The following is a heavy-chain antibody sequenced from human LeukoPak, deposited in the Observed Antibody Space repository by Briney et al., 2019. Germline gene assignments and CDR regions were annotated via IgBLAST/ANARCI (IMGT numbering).Heavy chain of an antibody. Sequence: GSLRLSCAASGFTFSTYSMHWVRQAPGKGLEWVSSIRSGSTYINYADSVKGRFTISRDDAKNSLYLQMNSLRVEDTAVYYCARSGIFDYWGQGTLVTVSS. CDR1: GFTFSTYS. CDR2: IRSGSTYI. CDR3: ARSGIFDY. V-gene: IGHV3-21*01. D-gene: IGHD6-25*01. J-gene: IGHJ4*02.